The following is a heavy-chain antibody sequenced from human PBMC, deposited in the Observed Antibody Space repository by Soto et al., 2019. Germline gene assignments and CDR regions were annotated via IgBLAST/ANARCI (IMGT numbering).Heavy chain of an antibody. V-gene: IGHV3-7*01. CDR2: VKEDGSEL. Sequence: GGSLRLSCAVSGFNVMSYWMSWVRQAPGKGLEWVASVKEDGSELYYLHSVRGRFSISRDSAGNALHLTMNYLSAEDTGVYFCARDIGFDYVNWGQGIPVTVSS. CDR3: ARDIGFDYVN. J-gene: IGHJ4*02. D-gene: IGHD3-16*01. CDR1: GFNVMSYW.